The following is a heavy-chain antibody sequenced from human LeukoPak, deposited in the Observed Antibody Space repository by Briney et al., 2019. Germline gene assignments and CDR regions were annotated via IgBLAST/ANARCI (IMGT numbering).Heavy chain of an antibody. CDR1: GFTFSNAW. J-gene: IGHJ4*02. CDR2: IKSKTDGGTT. V-gene: IGHV3-15*01. Sequence: PGGSLRLSCAASGFTFSNAWMSWVRQAPGKGLEWVGRIKSKTDGGTTDYAAPVKGRFTIPRDDSKNTLYLQMNSLKTEDTAVYYCTTDETLDYYDSSGQTLDYWGQGTLVTVSS. D-gene: IGHD3-22*01. CDR3: TTDETLDYYDSSGQTLDY.